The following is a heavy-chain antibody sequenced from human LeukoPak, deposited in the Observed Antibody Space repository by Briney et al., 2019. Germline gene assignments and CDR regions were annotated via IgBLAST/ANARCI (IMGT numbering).Heavy chain of an antibody. CDR2: IYYSGST. V-gene: IGHV4-59*08. Sequence: PSETLSLTCAVYGGSLSSYSWSWIRQPAGKGLEWIGYIYYSGSTNYNPSLKSRVTISVDTSKNQFSLKLSSVTAADTALYYCARVIDVAAAGYFDSWGQGTPVTVSS. CDR3: ARVIDVAAAGYFDS. J-gene: IGHJ4*02. D-gene: IGHD6-13*01. CDR1: GGSLSSYS.